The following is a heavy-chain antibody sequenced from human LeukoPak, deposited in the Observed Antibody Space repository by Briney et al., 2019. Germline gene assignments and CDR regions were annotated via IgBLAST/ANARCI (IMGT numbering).Heavy chain of an antibody. D-gene: IGHD3-10*01. CDR1: GFTFSSYA. CDR2: ISGSGGST. V-gene: IGHV3-23*01. CDR3: AKDHLLLWFGEYRYFDY. J-gene: IGHJ4*02. Sequence: GGSLRLSCAASGFTFSSYAMSWVRQAPGKGLEWVSAISGSGGSTYYADSVKGRFTISRDNSKSTLYLQMNSLRAEDTAVYYCAKDHLLLWFGEYRYFDYWGQGTLVTVSS.